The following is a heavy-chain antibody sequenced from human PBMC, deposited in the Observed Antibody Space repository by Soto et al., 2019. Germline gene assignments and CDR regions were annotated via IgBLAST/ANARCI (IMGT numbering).Heavy chain of an antibody. J-gene: IGHJ4*02. D-gene: IGHD2-15*01. CDR3: TKANRYCSGANCFTFDY. Sequence: EVQLLESGGGLLQPGGSLRLSCTASGFTFSNYAMSWVRQAPGKGLEWVSTFSSGGGGTYYADSVKGRFTNSRDNSKNTLSLQMTSLRAEDTAVYYCTKANRYCSGANCFTFDYWGLGTLVTVSS. V-gene: IGHV3-23*01. CDR1: GFTFSNYA. CDR2: FSSGGGGT.